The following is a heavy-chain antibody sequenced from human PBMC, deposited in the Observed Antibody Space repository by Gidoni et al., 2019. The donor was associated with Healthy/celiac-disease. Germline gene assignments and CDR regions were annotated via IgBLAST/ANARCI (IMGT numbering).Heavy chain of an antibody. CDR2: ISSSSYI. CDR3: ARAMEQQLELSRYYYYGMDV. J-gene: IGHJ6*02. V-gene: IGHV3-21*01. Sequence: EVQLVESGGGLVKPGGSLRLSCAASGFTFSSYSMNWVRQAPGKGREWVSSISSSSYIYYADAVKGRFTISRDNAKNSLYLQMNSLRAEDTAVYYCARAMEQQLELSRYYYYGMDVWGQGTTVTVSS. D-gene: IGHD6-13*01. CDR1: GFTFSSYS.